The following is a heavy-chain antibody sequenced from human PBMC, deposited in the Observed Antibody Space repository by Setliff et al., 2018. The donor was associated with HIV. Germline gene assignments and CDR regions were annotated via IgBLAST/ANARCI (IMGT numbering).Heavy chain of an antibody. V-gene: IGHV4-38-2*02. CDR1: GYSISTGYY. Sequence: SETLSLTCSVSGYSISTGYYWAWIRQSPGRGLEWIGEVHHSGTTNYNASLNRRVTISVDTSKNQFSLKLGSVTAADTAMYYCARGLGEMGTKIGNYFDYWGQGTLVTVSS. CDR3: ARGLGEMGTKIGNYFDY. CDR2: VHHSGTT. J-gene: IGHJ4*02. D-gene: IGHD1-1*01.